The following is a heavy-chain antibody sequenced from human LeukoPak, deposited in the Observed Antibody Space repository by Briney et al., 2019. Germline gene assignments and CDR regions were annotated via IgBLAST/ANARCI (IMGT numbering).Heavy chain of an antibody. Sequence: NPGGSLRLSCAASGFTFSSYIMNWVRQAPGKGLEWVASISRNSTYIHYADSVKGRFTISRDNARNSLFLQMNSLGAEDTAIYYCASDEGSYFDYWGQGTLVTVSS. CDR2: ISRNSTYI. CDR3: ASDEGSYFDY. CDR1: GFTFSSYI. J-gene: IGHJ4*02. V-gene: IGHV3-21*01.